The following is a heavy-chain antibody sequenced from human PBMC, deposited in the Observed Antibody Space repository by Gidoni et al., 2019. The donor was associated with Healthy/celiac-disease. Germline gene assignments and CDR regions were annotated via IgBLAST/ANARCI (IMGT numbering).Heavy chain of an antibody. CDR2: INPSGGST. J-gene: IGHJ5*02. CDR1: GYTFTSYY. CDR3: ARDSGSYLRPSNWFDP. Sequence: QVQLVQSGAEVKKPGASVKVSCKASGYTFTSYYMHWVRQAPGQGLEWMGIINPSGGSTSYAQKFQGRVTMTRDTSTSTVYMELSSLRSEDTAVYYCARDSGSYLRPSNWFDPWGQGTLVTVSS. V-gene: IGHV1-46*01. D-gene: IGHD1-26*01.